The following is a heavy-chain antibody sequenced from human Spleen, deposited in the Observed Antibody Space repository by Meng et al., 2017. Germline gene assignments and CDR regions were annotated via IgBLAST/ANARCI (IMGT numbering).Heavy chain of an antibody. D-gene: IGHD1-26*01. CDR3: ARVDRYSGTYFDY. CDR1: GDSVSGSNW. V-gene: IGHV4-4*02. Sequence: QGQPQASGPGHVKASGPLSLTCAISGDSVSGSNWWSWVRQPPGKGLEWIGEIFHIGSTNYNPSLKTRVAISVDRSKNQFSLKLTSVTAADTAVYYCARVDRYSGTYFDYWGHGALVTVSS. CDR2: IFHIGST. J-gene: IGHJ4*01.